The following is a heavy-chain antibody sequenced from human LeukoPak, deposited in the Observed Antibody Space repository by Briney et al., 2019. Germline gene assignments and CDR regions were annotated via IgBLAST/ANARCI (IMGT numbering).Heavy chain of an antibody. J-gene: IGHJ6*02. CDR1: GFTFSSYS. CDR3: ARDEYGSGSYYYYYYGMDV. D-gene: IGHD3-10*01. CDR2: ISSSSSYI. V-gene: IGHV3-21*01. Sequence: GGSLRPSCAASGFTFSSYSMNWVRQAPGKGLEWVSSISSSSSYIYYADSVKGRFTISRDNAKNSLYLQMNSLRAEDTAVYYCARDEYGSGSYYYYYYGMDVWGQGTTVTVSS.